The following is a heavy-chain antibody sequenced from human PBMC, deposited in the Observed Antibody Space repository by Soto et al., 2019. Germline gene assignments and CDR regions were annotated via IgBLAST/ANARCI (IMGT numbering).Heavy chain of an antibody. J-gene: IGHJ4*02. Sequence: QVQLVESGGGVVQPGRSLRLSCAASGFTFSSYGMHWVRQAPGKGLEWVAVISYDGSNKYYADSVKGRFTISRDNSNNTLYLQMNSLRAEDTAVYYCAKFEGIAVATDWGQGTLVTVSS. D-gene: IGHD6-19*01. CDR1: GFTFSSYG. CDR3: AKFEGIAVATD. CDR2: ISYDGSNK. V-gene: IGHV3-30*18.